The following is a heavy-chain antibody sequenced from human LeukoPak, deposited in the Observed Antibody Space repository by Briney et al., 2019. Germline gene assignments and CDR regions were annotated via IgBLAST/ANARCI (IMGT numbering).Heavy chain of an antibody. V-gene: IGHV1-46*01. CDR3: ARSYNEFYGMDV. Sequence: GASVKVSCKASGNTITSYYMHWVRQAPGQGLEWMGIINPSGGSQSYAQKFRGRVTMTRDTSTSTVYMELSSLRSEDTAVYYCARSYNEFYGMDVWGRGTTATVSS. CDR2: INPSGGSQ. J-gene: IGHJ6*02. CDR1: GNTITSYY. D-gene: IGHD5-24*01.